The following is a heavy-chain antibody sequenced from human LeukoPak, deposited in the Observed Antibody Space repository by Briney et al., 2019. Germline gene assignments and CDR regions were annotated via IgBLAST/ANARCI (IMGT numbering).Heavy chain of an antibody. Sequence: SVKVSCKASGGTFSSYAISWVRQAPGQGLEWMGRIIPILGIANYAQKFQGRVTITTDESTSTAYMELSSLRSEDTAVYYCARSRQVEDQITYFDYWGQGTLVTVSS. D-gene: IGHD5-24*01. CDR3: ARSRQVEDQITYFDY. J-gene: IGHJ4*02. CDR1: GGTFSSYA. CDR2: IIPILGIA. V-gene: IGHV1-69*04.